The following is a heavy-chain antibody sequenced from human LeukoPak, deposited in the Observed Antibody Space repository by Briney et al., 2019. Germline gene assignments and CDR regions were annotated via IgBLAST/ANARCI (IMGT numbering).Heavy chain of an antibody. D-gene: IGHD6-13*01. Sequence: SETLSLTCTVSGGSISSYYWTWIRQPAGKGLEWIGRIYSSGSTNYNPSPKSRVSMSVDMSKNQFSLKLNSVTAADTAVYYCARDPPASSSTHSSSWSFDYWGQGTVVTVSS. CDR1: GGSISSYY. CDR2: IYSSGST. J-gene: IGHJ4*02. V-gene: IGHV4-4*07. CDR3: ARDPPASSSTHSSSWSFDY.